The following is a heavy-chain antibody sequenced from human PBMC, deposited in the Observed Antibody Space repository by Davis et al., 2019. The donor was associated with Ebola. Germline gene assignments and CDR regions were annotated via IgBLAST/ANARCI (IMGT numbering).Heavy chain of an antibody. J-gene: IGHJ5*02. CDR2: IYYSGST. CDR1: GGSISSSSYY. CDR3: ARGLLDWFDP. D-gene: IGHD2-8*02. V-gene: IGHV4-39*01. Sequence: SETLSLTCTVSGGSISSSSYYWGWIRQPPGKGLEWIGSIYYSGSTYYNPSLKSRVTISVDTSKNQFSLKLSSVTAADTAVYYCARGLLDWFDPWGQGTLVTVSS.